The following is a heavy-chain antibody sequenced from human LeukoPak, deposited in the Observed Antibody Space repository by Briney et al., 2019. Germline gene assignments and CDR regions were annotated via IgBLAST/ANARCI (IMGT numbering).Heavy chain of an antibody. Sequence: SETLSLTCTVSGGSISSSSYYWGWIRQPPGKGLEWLGSIYYSGSTYYNPSLRSRVTISVDTSKNQFSLKLSSVTAADTAVYYCARVYSSGWGEFDYWGQGTLVTVSS. J-gene: IGHJ4*02. CDR3: ARVYSSGWGEFDY. D-gene: IGHD6-19*01. CDR1: GGSISSSSYY. V-gene: IGHV4-39*07. CDR2: IYYSGST.